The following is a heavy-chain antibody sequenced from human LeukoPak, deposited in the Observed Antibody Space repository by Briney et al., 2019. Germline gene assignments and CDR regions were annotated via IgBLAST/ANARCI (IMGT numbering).Heavy chain of an antibody. D-gene: IGHD3-10*01. V-gene: IGHV4-4*02. CDR3: ARVNMVRGVSVDY. CDR2: IYHSGST. CDR1: GGSISSSNW. Sequence: PSETLSLTCAVSGGSISSSNWWSWVRQPPGKGLEWIGEIYHSGSTNYNPSLKSRVTISVDTSKNQFSLKLSSVTAADTAVYYCARVNMVRGVSVDYWGQGTLVTVSS. J-gene: IGHJ4*02.